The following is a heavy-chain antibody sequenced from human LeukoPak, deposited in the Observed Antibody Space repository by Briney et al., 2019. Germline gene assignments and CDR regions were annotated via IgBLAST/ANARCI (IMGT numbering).Heavy chain of an antibody. J-gene: IGHJ4*02. CDR2: ISGSGGST. CDR3: ACMRWELHPDFDY. CDR1: GFTFSNYA. Sequence: GGSLRLSCAASGFTFSNYAMSWVRQAPGKGLEWVSGISGSGGSTYYADSVKGRFTISRDNSKNTLYLQMNSLRAEDTAVYYCACMRWELHPDFDYWGQGTLVTVSS. D-gene: IGHD1-26*01. V-gene: IGHV3-23*01.